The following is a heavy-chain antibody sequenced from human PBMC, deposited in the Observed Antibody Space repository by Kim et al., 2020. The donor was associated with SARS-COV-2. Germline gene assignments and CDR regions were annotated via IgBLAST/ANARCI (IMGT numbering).Heavy chain of an antibody. Sequence: SETLSLTCIVSGGSISSSSYYWGWIRQPPGKGLEWIGSIYYSGSTYYNPSPKSRVTISVDTSKNQFSLKLSSVTAADTAVYYCARHFDSSGSTNYYFDYWGQGTLVTVSS. CDR3: ARHFDSSGSTNYYFDY. V-gene: IGHV4-39*01. D-gene: IGHD3-22*01. CDR1: GGSISSSSYY. J-gene: IGHJ4*02. CDR2: IYYSGST.